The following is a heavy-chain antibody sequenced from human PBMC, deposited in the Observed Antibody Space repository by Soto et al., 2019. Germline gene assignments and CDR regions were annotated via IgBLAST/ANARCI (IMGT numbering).Heavy chain of an antibody. J-gene: IGHJ3*02. CDR2: ISYDGSNK. CDR1: GFTFSSYA. V-gene: IGHV3-30-3*01. D-gene: IGHD3-22*01. CDR3: ARDTYRKYYYDSRAKGAFDI. Sequence: PGVSLRLSCAASGFTFSSYAMHWVRQAPGKGLEWVAVISYDGSNKYYADSVKGRFTISRDNSKNTLYLQMNSLRAEDTAVYYCARDTYRKYYYDSRAKGAFDIWGQGAMVTVSS.